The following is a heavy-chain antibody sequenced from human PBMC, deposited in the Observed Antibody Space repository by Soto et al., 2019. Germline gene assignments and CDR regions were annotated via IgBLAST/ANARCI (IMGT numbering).Heavy chain of an antibody. D-gene: IGHD1-7*01. CDR1: XDSVSSNSAA. CDR3: ARDTITGTSTYYYYGMDV. J-gene: IGHJ6*02. V-gene: IGHV6-1*01. CDR2: TYYRSKWYN. Sequence: SQTLSLTCAISXDSVSSNSAACNWIRQSPSRGLEWLGRTYYRSKWYNDYAVSVKSRITINPDTSKNQFSLQLNSVTPEDTAVYYCARDTITGTSTYYYYGMDVWGQGTTVTVSS.